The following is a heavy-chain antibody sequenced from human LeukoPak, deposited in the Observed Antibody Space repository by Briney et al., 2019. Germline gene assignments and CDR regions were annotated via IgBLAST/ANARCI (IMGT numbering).Heavy chain of an antibody. CDR1: GGSISSYY. D-gene: IGHD6-19*01. V-gene: IGHV4-59*01. Sequence: ETLSLTCTVSGGSISSYYWSWIRQPPGKGLEWIGYIYYSGSTNYNPSLKSRVTISVDTSKNQFSLKLSSVTAADTAVYYCARGEIAVALHLDYWGQGTLVTVSS. CDR2: IYYSGST. CDR3: ARGEIAVALHLDY. J-gene: IGHJ4*02.